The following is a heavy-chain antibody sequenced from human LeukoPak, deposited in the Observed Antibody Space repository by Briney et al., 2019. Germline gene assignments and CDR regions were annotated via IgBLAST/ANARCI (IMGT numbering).Heavy chain of an antibody. CDR1: GYTFTSYD. J-gene: IGHJ3*02. CDR3: ARSRWLQLDAFDI. D-gene: IGHD5-24*01. V-gene: IGHV1-8*01. CDR2: MNPNSGNT. Sequence: ASVKVSCKASGYTFTSYDINWVRQATGQGLKWMGWMNPNSGNTGYAQKFQGRVTMTRDTSISTAYMELSRLRSDDTAVYYCARSRWLQLDAFDIWGQGTMVTVSS.